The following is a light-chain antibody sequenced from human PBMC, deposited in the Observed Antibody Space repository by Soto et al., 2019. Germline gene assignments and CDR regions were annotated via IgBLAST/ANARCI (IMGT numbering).Light chain of an antibody. Sequence: EIVLTQSPGTLSLSPGERATLSCRASQSVSSSYLAWYQQKPGQAPRLLIYGASSRATGIPDRFRGSGSGTDFTLTISRLEPEDFAVYYCQQYGSSPGTFGQVTKVEIK. J-gene: IGKJ1*01. CDR1: QSVSSSY. V-gene: IGKV3-20*01. CDR3: QQYGSSPGT. CDR2: GAS.